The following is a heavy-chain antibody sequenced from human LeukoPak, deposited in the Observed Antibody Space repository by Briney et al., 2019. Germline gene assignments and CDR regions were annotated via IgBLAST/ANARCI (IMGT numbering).Heavy chain of an antibody. J-gene: IGHJ4*02. D-gene: IGHD1-14*01. CDR1: GGSFSGYY. CDR2: INHSGST. CDR3: AREGRKSHSGY. V-gene: IGHV4-34*01. Sequence: SETLSLTCAVYGGSFSGYYWSWIRQPPGKGLEWIGEINHSGSTNYNPSLKSRVTMSVDMSKNQFSLKLTSVTAADTAVYYCAREGRKSHSGYWGQGTLVTVSS.